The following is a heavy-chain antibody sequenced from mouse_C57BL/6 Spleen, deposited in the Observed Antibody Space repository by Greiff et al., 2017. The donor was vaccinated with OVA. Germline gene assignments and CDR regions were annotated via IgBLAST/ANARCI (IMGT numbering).Heavy chain of an antibody. J-gene: IGHJ3*01. Sequence: EVQLQQSGPELVKPGASVKISCKASGYTFTDYYMNWVKQSHGKSLEWIGDINPNNGGTSYNQKFKGKATLTVDKSSSTAYMELRSLISEDSAVYYCARYYYGSTLWFAYWGQGTLVTVSA. V-gene: IGHV1-26*01. CDR1: GYTFTDYY. CDR3: ARYYYGSTLWFAY. D-gene: IGHD1-1*01. CDR2: INPNNGGT.